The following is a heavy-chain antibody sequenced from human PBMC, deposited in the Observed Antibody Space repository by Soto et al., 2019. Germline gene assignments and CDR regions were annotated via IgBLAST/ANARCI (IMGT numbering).Heavy chain of an antibody. CDR1: GFTFSSYA. Sequence: EVQLLESGGGLVQPGGSLRLSCAASGFTFSSYAMSWVRQAPGKGLEWVSAISGSGGSTYYADSVKGRFTISRDNSKNTLYLQMNSLRAEDKAVYYCAKDFWNDGKLDYWGQGTLVTVSS. CDR3: AKDFWNDGKLDY. V-gene: IGHV3-23*01. CDR2: ISGSGGST. J-gene: IGHJ4*02. D-gene: IGHD1-1*01.